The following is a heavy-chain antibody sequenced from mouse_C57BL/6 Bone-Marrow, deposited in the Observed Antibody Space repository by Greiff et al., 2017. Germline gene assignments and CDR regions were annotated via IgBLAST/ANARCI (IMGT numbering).Heavy chain of an antibody. CDR3: ARRGGYGLFDY. CDR1: GYTFTSYW. D-gene: IGHD2-2*01. CDR2: VDPSDSYT. Sequence: QVQLQQPGAELVKPGASVKLSCKASGYTFTSYWMQWVKQRPGQGLEWIGEVDPSDSYTNYNQKFKGKATLTVDTSSSTAYMQLSSLTSEDSAVYYCARRGGYGLFDYWGQGTTLPVSS. V-gene: IGHV1-50*01. J-gene: IGHJ2*01.